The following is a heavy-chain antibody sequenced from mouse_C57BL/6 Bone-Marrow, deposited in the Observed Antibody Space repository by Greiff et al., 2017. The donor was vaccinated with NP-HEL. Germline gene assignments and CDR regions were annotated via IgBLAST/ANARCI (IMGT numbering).Heavy chain of an antibody. J-gene: IGHJ2*01. CDR1: GYSITSGYY. Sequence: EVKLMESGPGLVKPSQSLSLTCSVTGYSITSGYYWNWIRQFPGNKLEWMGYISYDGSNNYNPSLKNRISITRDTSKNQFFLKLNSVTTEDTATYYCARGTIYYGNLLFDYWGQGTTRTVSS. CDR3: ARGTIYYGNLLFDY. CDR2: ISYDGSN. D-gene: IGHD2-1*01. V-gene: IGHV3-6*01.